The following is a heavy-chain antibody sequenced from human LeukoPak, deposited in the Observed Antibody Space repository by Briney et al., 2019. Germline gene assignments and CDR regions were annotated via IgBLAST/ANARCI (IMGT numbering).Heavy chain of an antibody. CDR2: ISGSAGNT. D-gene: IGHD1-26*01. V-gene: IGHV3-23*01. Sequence: GGSLRLSCAASGFTFSSHAMSRVRQAPGKGLQWVSVISGSAGNTYYADSVKGRFTISRDNSKNTLYLQMNSLRAEDTAVYYCARSDRIVGATATFDYWGQGTLVTVSS. CDR1: GFTFSSHA. CDR3: ARSDRIVGATATFDY. J-gene: IGHJ4*02.